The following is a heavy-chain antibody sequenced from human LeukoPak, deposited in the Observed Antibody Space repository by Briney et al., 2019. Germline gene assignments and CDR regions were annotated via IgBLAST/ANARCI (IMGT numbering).Heavy chain of an antibody. CDR3: ATWRYCSGGHCFGNYYMDV. V-gene: IGHV1-18*01. D-gene: IGHD2-15*01. CDR2: ISGSNGNT. CDR1: GYTFTSYA. J-gene: IGHJ6*03. Sequence: ASVKVSCKASGYTFTSYAMNWVRQAPGQGLEWMGWISGSNGNTKYAQKFQGRVTMTTDTSTGTAYMDLRNLRFDDTAVYYCATWRYCSGGHCFGNYYMDVWGKGTTVTVSS.